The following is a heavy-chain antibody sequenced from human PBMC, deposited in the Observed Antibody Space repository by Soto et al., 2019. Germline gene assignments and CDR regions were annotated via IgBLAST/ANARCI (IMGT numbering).Heavy chain of an antibody. D-gene: IGHD5-12*01. CDR1: GYSFTSYW. CDR3: AGRYSADTYGMDV. J-gene: IGHJ6*02. V-gene: IGHV5-10-1*01. Sequence: SLKISCKGSGYSFTSYWISWVRQMPGKGLEWMGRIDPSDSYTNYSPSFQGHVTISADKSISTAYLQWSSLKASDTAMYYCAGRYSADTYGMDVWGQGTTVTVSS. CDR2: IDPSDSYT.